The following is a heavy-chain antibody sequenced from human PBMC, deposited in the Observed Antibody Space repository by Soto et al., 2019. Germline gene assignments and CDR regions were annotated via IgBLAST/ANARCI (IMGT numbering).Heavy chain of an antibody. CDR1: GGSFTSNNW. CDR3: ASRDPGTSVDY. J-gene: IGHJ4*02. D-gene: IGHD1-7*01. Sequence: QVQLQESGPGLVKPSGTLSLTCAVSGGSFTSNNWWTWVRQPPGQGLEWIGEIYRTGSTNYNPSLKSRVTISLDKSENQFSLKATSLTAADTAVYYCASRDPGTSVDYWGQGTLVTVSS. CDR2: IYRTGST. V-gene: IGHV4-4*02.